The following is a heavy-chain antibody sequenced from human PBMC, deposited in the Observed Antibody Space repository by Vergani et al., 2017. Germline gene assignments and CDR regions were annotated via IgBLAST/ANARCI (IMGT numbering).Heavy chain of an antibody. CDR2: ISGSGGST. V-gene: IGHV3-23*01. D-gene: IGHD4-17*01. CDR1: GFTFSSYA. J-gene: IGHJ4*02. CDR3: ASHRYYGDYFPDY. Sequence: EVQLLESGGGLVQPGGSLRLSCAASGFTFSSYAMSWVRQAPGKGLEWVSAISGSGGSTYYADSVKGRFTISRDNSKNTLYLQMNSLRAEDTAVYYCASHRYYGDYFPDYWGQGTLVTVSS.